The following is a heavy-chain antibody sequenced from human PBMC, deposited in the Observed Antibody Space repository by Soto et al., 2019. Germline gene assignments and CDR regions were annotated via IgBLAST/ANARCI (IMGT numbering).Heavy chain of an antibody. CDR3: ARARAVAGMGFDY. J-gene: IGHJ4*02. CDR1: GGTFSSYA. CDR2: IIPIFGTA. D-gene: IGHD6-19*01. V-gene: IGHV1-69*13. Sequence: GXSVKVSCKASGGTFSSYAISWVRRAPGQGLEWMGGIIPIFGTANYAQKFQGRVTITADESTSTAYMELSSLRSEDTAVYYCARARAVAGMGFDYWGQGTLVTVSS.